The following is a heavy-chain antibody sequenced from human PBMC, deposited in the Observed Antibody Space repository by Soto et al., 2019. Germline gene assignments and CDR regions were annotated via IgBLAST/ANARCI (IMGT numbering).Heavy chain of an antibody. D-gene: IGHD3-16*01. Sequence: GESLKISCKTYGYDFPIHWIPWVRQMPGKGLEWMGVIYPGDSDTRYSPSFQGHVTISADKSTGTAYLQWSSLKASDTAIYYCARPDGLYFYDARGYFTHCGQGTLVTVSS. V-gene: IGHV5-51*01. CDR3: ARPDGLYFYDARGYFTH. CDR2: IYPGDSDT. J-gene: IGHJ4*02. CDR1: GYDFPIHW.